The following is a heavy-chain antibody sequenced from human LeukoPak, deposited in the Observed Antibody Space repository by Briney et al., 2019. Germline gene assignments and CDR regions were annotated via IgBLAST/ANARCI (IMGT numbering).Heavy chain of an antibody. CDR2: INWNGVST. J-gene: IGHJ3*02. Sequence: PGGSLRLSCAASGFTFDDYGMSWVRQAPGKGLEWVSGINWNGVSTGYADSVKGRFTISRDNAKNSLYLQMNSLRAEDTALYHCARSDSSGYYLAFDIWGQGTMVTVSS. CDR1: GFTFDDYG. D-gene: IGHD3-22*01. V-gene: IGHV3-20*01. CDR3: ARSDSSGYYLAFDI.